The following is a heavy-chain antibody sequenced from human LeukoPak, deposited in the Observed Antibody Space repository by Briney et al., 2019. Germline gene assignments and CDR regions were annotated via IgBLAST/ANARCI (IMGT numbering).Heavy chain of an antibody. CDR2: ISYDGSNK. Sequence: GGSLRLSCAASGFTFSSYGMHWVRQAPGKGLEWVAVISYDGSNKYYADPVKGRFTISRDNSKNTLYLQMNSLRAEDTAVYYCAKGLGIGDYYFDYWGQGTLVTVSS. J-gene: IGHJ4*02. V-gene: IGHV3-30*18. D-gene: IGHD2-21*02. CDR3: AKGLGIGDYYFDY. CDR1: GFTFSSYG.